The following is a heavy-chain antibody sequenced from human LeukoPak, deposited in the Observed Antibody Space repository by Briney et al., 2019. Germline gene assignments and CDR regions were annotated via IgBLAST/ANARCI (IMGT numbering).Heavy chain of an antibody. J-gene: IGHJ3*02. CDR1: GYTFTGYY. CDR3: ARDRTRSGYDLNAFDI. Sequence: ASVKVSCKASGYTFTGYYMHWVRQAPGQGLEWMGWISAYNGNTNYAQKRQGRVTMTTDTSTSTAYMELRSLRSDDTAVYYCARDRTRSGYDLNAFDIWGQGTMVTVSS. V-gene: IGHV1-18*04. CDR2: ISAYNGNT. D-gene: IGHD5-12*01.